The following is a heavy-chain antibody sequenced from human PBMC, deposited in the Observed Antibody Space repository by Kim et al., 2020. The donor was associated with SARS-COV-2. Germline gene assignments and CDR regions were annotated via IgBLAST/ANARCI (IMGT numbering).Heavy chain of an antibody. J-gene: IGHJ6*03. Sequence: SLKSRVTISVDTSKNQFSLKLSSVTAADTAVYYCARERVGYGVDYYYMDVWGKGTTVTVSS. CDR3: ARERVGYGVDYYYMDV. D-gene: IGHD4-17*01. V-gene: IGHV4-31*02.